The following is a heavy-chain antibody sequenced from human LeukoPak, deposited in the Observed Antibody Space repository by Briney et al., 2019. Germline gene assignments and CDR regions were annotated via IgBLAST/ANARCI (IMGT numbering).Heavy chain of an antibody. J-gene: IGHJ4*02. CDR1: GFTFSSYW. Sequence: GGSLRLSCAASGFTFSSYWMSWVRRAPGKGLEWVANIKQDGSEKYYVDPVKGRFPIPRDNAKNSVYLQMNSLRDEDTAVYYCAREEMPGKFDYWGQGTLVTASS. D-gene: IGHD1-26*01. CDR3: AREEMPGKFDY. CDR2: IKQDGSEK. V-gene: IGHV3-7*03.